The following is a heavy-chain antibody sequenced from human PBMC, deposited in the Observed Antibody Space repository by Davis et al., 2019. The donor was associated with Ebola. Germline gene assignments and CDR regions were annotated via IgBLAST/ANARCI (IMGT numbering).Heavy chain of an antibody. CDR1: GGSVSSGSYY. V-gene: IGHV4-61*01. CDR3: WSGYYPNRRGGRIFDY. J-gene: IGHJ4*02. Sequence: PSETLSLTCTVSGGSVSSGSYYWSWIRQPPGKGLEWIGYIYYSGSTNYNPSLKSRVTISVDTSKNQFSLKLSSVTAADTAVYYCWSGYYPNRRGGRIFDYWGQGTLVTVSS. D-gene: IGHD3-3*01. CDR2: IYYSGST.